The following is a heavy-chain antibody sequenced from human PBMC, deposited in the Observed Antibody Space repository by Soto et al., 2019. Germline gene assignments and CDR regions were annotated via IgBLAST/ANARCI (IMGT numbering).Heavy chain of an antibody. CDR3: AKNAVRTNYYYYYYVDV. J-gene: IGHJ6*03. V-gene: IGHV3-23*01. Sequence: GGSLRLSCAASGFTFSSYAMSWVRQATGKGLEWVSAISGSGGSTYYADSVKGRFTISRDNSKNTLYLQMNSLRAEDTAVYYCAKNAVRTNYYYYYYVDVWGKGTTVTVSS. CDR1: GFTFSSYA. D-gene: IGHD3-10*01. CDR2: ISGSGGST.